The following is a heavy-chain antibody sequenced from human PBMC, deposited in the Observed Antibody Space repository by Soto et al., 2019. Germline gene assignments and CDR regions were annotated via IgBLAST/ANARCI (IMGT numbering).Heavy chain of an antibody. D-gene: IGHD6-19*01. CDR3: AKDRPIAVAGTAFDY. CDR1: GFTFSSYA. J-gene: IGHJ4*02. Sequence: GGSLRLSCAASGFTFSSYAMSWVRQAPGKGLEWVSAISGSGGSTYYADSVKGRFTISRDNSKNTLYLQMNGLRAEDTAVYYCAKDRPIAVAGTAFDYWGQGTLVTVSS. CDR2: ISGSGGST. V-gene: IGHV3-23*01.